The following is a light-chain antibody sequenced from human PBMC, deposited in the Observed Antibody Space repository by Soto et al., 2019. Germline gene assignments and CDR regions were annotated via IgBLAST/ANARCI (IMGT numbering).Light chain of an antibody. CDR2: GAS. V-gene: IGKV3-20*01. CDR1: QSVSSSY. J-gene: IGKJ1*01. CDR3: QQYGKT. Sequence: IVLTQSPGPLSLSPWERATLSCRASQSVSSSYLAWYQQKPGQAPRLLIYGASSRATGIPDRFSGSGSGTDFTLTISRLEPEDFAVYYCQQYGKTFGQGTKVDIK.